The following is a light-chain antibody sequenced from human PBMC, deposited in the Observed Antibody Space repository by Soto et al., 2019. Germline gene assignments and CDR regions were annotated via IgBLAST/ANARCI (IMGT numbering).Light chain of an antibody. CDR2: SNN. CDR3: AAWDDSLNGSV. CDR1: SSNIGSNT. Sequence: QSVLTQPPSASGTPGQRVTISCSGSSSNIGSNTVNWYQQLPGTAPKLLIYSNNQRPSGVPDRFSGSKSGTSASLAISGLQSEDGADYYCAAWDDSLNGSVFGTGPKLTVL. V-gene: IGLV1-44*01. J-gene: IGLJ1*01.